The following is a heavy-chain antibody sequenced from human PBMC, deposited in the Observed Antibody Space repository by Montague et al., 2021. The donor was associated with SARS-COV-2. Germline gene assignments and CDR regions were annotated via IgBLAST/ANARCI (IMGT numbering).Heavy chain of an antibody. J-gene: IGHJ4*02. Sequence: SETLSLTCTVSGGSLSNYYWSWIRQPPGKGLEWIGYISYSGSTKYNPSLQSRVTISVDTAKNQFSLKLSSVTAADTAFYYCARDDSSGGGQYWGQGTLVSVSS. CDR2: ISYSGST. V-gene: IGHV4-59*12. D-gene: IGHD3-22*01. CDR3: ARDDSSGGGQY. CDR1: GGSLSNYY.